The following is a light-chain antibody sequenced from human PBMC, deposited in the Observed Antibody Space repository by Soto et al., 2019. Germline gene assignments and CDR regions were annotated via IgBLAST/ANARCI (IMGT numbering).Light chain of an antibody. J-gene: IGKJ1*01. CDR1: QSISSN. CDR2: GAS. CDR3: QQYGSLSWT. V-gene: IGKV3-20*01. Sequence: EIVLTQSPATLSVSPGGRATLSCRASQSISSNLAWYQQKPGQAPRLLIYGASTRATGIPDRFSGSGSGTDFTLTISRLEPEDFAVYYCQQYGSLSWTFGQGTKVDIK.